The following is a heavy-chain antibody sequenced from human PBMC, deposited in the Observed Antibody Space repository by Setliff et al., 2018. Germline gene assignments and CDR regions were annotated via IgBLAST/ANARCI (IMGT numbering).Heavy chain of an antibody. CDR2: ISGSGTTI. Sequence: GGSLRLSCAASGFSFSGPYMSWVRQAPGKGLEWVSKISGSGTTIYYADSVRGRFTISRDNAKSSLFLQMNSLRVEDTAVYYCARDGVYYAMDVWGQGTTVTVSS. D-gene: IGHD1-20*01. J-gene: IGHJ6*02. V-gene: IGHV3-11*04. CDR1: GFSFSGPY. CDR3: ARDGVYYAMDV.